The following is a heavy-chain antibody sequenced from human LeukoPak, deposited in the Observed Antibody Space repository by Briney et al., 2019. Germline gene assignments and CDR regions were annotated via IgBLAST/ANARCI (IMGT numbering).Heavy chain of an antibody. Sequence: GASVKVSCKASGYTFTSYGISWVRQAPGQGLEWMGWISAYNGNTNYAQKLQGRVTMTTDTFTSTAYMELRSLRSDDTAVYYCARVGPGRGAYYYYYGMDVWGQGTTVTVSS. CDR1: GYTFTSYG. CDR2: ISAYNGNT. V-gene: IGHV1-18*01. CDR3: ARVGPGRGAYYYYYGMDV. J-gene: IGHJ6*02.